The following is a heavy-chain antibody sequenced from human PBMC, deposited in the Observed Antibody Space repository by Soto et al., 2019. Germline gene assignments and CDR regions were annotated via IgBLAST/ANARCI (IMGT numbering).Heavy chain of an antibody. V-gene: IGHV3-23*01. CDR2: ISCSGGST. CDR3: AKDLLLNSWPAYGMDV. J-gene: IGHJ6*02. Sequence: GGSLRLSCAASGFTFSSYAMSWVRQAPGKGLEWVSAISCSGGSTYYADSVKGRFTISRDNSKNTLYLQMNSLRAEDTAVYYCAKDLLLNSWPAYGMDVWGQGTTVTVSS. D-gene: IGHD2-21*01. CDR1: GFTFSSYA.